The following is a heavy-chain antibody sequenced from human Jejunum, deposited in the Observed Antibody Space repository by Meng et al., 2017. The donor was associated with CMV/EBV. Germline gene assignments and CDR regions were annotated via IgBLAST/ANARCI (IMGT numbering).Heavy chain of an antibody. J-gene: IGHJ4*02. V-gene: IGHV3-30*02. CDR1: TSG. Sequence: TSGMNRVRRAPGKELEWVTFMSNDGSNKYYGDSVKGRFTISRDNSKNTLYLQMNSLRAEDTSVYYCVKDRGVPYYESLTGYSYFDYWGQGALVTVSS. D-gene: IGHD3-9*01. CDR3: VKDRGVPYYESLTGYSYFDY. CDR2: MSNDGSNK.